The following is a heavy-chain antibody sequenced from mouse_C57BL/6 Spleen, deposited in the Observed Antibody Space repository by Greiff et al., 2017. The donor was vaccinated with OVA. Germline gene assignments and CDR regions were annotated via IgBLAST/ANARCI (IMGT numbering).Heavy chain of an antibody. CDR1: GYTFTSYW. CDR3: ARGNNVFDV. V-gene: IGHV1-59*01. Sequence: QVQLKQPGAELVRPGTSVKLSCKASGYTFTSYWMHWVKQRPGQGLEWIGVIDPSDSYTNYNQKFKGKATLTVDTSSSTAYMQLSSLTSEDSAVYYCARGNNVFDVWGTGTTVTVSS. J-gene: IGHJ1*03. D-gene: IGHD2-1*01. CDR2: IDPSDSYT.